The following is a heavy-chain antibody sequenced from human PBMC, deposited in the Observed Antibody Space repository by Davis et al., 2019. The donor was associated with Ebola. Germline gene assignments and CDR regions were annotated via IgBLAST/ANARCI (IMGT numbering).Heavy chain of an antibody. V-gene: IGHV3-69-1*02. D-gene: IGHD6-19*01. J-gene: IGHJ6*03. Sequence: PGGSLRLSCVASGFTFSDYNMNWVRQAPGKGLEWITNIRSSSIAKFYADSVKDRFTISRDNAKNSLYLQMDSLRPEDTAVYYCARLAEIHSGWYSHYYYYMDLWGKGTTVTVSS. CDR2: IRSSSIAK. CDR3: ARLAEIHSGWYSHYYYYMDL. CDR1: GFTFSDYN.